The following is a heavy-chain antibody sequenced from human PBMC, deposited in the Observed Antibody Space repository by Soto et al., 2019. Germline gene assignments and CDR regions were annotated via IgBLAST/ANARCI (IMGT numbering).Heavy chain of an antibody. V-gene: IGHV4-39*01. Sequence: PSETLSLTCTVSGVSLNSGHYYWVWIRQSPGKGLAWIASIYYDESTYYNPSLKSRVTISPDKPKNQSSLTLKSVTAADTAVYYCGKVLIGATRHTDVDSWGQGALVTVSS. J-gene: IGHJ4*02. CDR3: GKVLIGATRHTDVDS. CDR1: GVSLNSGHYY. D-gene: IGHD2-15*01. CDR2: IYYDEST.